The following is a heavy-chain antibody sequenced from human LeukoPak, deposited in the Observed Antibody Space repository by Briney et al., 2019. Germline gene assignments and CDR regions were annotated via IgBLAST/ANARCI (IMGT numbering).Heavy chain of an antibody. J-gene: IGHJ3*02. CDR3: ARHETIIAARPGAFDI. CDR2: IYYSGST. V-gene: IGHV4-39*01. Sequence: SETLSLTCTVSGGSISSSSYYWGWIRQPPGKGLEWIGSIYYSGSTYYNPSLKSRVTISVDTSKNQFSLKLSSVTAADTAVYYCARHETIIAARPGAFDIWGQGTMVTVSS. D-gene: IGHD6-6*01. CDR1: GGSISSSSYY.